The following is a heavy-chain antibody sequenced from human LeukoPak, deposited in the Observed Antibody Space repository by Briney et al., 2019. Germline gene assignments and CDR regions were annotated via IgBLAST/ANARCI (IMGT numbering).Heavy chain of an antibody. V-gene: IGHV3-15*01. D-gene: IGHD3-10*01. CDR2: IKSKTDRETT. CDR1: GFTFSYAW. J-gene: IGHJ4*02. Sequence: PGGSLRLSCAGSGFTFSYAWMSWVRQAPGKGLEWVGRIKSKTDRETTDYAAPVKGRFTISRDDSKNTLYLQMNSLKTEDTGVYYCITDQAYFYGSGTRGDYWGQGTPVTVSS. CDR3: ITDQAYFYGSGTRGDY.